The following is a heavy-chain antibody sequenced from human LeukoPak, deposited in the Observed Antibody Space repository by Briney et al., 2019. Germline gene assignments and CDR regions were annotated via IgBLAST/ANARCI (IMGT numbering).Heavy chain of an antibody. CDR3: ARYTVTHFDY. D-gene: IGHD4-17*01. J-gene: IGHJ4*02. V-gene: IGHV4-39*07. CDR1: GGSISSSSYY. Sequence: SETLSLTCTASGGSISSSSYYWGWIRQPPGKGLEWIGSIYYSGSTYYNPSLKSRVTISVDTSKNQFSLKLSSVTAADTAVYYCARYTVTHFDYWGQGTLVTVSS. CDR2: IYYSGST.